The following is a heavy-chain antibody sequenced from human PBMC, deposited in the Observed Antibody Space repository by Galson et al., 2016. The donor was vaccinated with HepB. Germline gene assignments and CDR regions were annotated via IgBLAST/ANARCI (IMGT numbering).Heavy chain of an antibody. D-gene: IGHD6-13*01. J-gene: IGHJ4*02. CDR2: IYSGGAT. CDR1: GISVSNNY. Sequence: SLRLSCAASGISVSNNYMIWVRQAPGKGLEWVSSIYSGGATHYADSVKGRFTISRDSSKNTLYLRMNSLRAEDTAVYFCARDPNAAATGTWGWGQGTLVTVSS. CDR3: ARDPNAAATGTWG. V-gene: IGHV3-53*01.